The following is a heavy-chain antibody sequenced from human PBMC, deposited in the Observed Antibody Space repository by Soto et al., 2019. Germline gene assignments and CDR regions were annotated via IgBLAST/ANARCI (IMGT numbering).Heavy chain of an antibody. V-gene: IGHV3-66*01. Sequence: GGSLRLSCAASGFTVSSNYMSWVRQAPGKGLEWVSVIYSGGSTYYADSVKGRFTISRDNSKNTLYLQMNSLRAEDTAVYYCARVAYYDFWSGYPGWFDPWGQGTLVTVSS. J-gene: IGHJ5*02. CDR1: GFTVSSNY. CDR3: ARVAYYDFWSGYPGWFDP. CDR2: IYSGGST. D-gene: IGHD3-3*01.